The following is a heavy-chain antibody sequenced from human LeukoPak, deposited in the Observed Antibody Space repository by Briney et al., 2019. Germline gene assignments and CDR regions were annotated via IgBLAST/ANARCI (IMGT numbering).Heavy chain of an antibody. J-gene: IGHJ4*02. CDR2: IYHSGST. Sequence: SETLSLTCTVSGYSISSGYYWGWIRRPPGKGLEWIGSIYHSGSTYYNPSLKSRVTISVDTSKNQFSLKLSSVTAADTAVYYCARDLNLPYYYDSSGFDYWGQGTLVTVSS. CDR1: GYSISSGYY. CDR3: ARDLNLPYYYDSSGFDY. V-gene: IGHV4-38-2*02. D-gene: IGHD3-22*01.